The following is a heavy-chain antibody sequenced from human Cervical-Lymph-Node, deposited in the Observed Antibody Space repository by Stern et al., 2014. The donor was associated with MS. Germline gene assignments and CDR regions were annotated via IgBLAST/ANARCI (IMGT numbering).Heavy chain of an antibody. J-gene: IGHJ6*02. V-gene: IGHV1-69*01. D-gene: IGHD4-17*01. CDR2: IIPLFGTP. CDR3: ASPSTVTVGAMDV. Sequence: DQLVESGAEVKKPGSSVKVSCKASGGTFNTYAINWVRQAPGQGLEWVGGIIPLFGTPNYAQKFQGRVTIKADDSNRTDHMDLSSLRSGDTAVYYCASPSTVTVGAMDVWGQGTAVTVSS. CDR1: GGTFNTYA.